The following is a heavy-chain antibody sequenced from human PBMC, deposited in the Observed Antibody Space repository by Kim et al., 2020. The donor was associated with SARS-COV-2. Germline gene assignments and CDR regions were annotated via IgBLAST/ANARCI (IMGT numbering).Heavy chain of an antibody. CDR3: AKGGDLTHYDFWSGYSPYGMDV. CDR2: ISGSGGST. CDR1: GFTFSSYA. J-gene: IGHJ6*02. V-gene: IGHV3-23*01. D-gene: IGHD3-3*01. Sequence: GGSLRLSCAASGFTFSSYAMSWVRQAPGKGLEWVSAISGSGGSTYYADSVKGRFTISRDNSKNTLYLQMNSLRAEDTAVYYCAKGGDLTHYDFWSGYSPYGMDVWGQGTTVTVSS.